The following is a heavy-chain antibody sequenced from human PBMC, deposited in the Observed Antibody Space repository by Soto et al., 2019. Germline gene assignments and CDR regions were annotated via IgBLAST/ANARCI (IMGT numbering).Heavy chain of an antibody. J-gene: IGHJ4*02. CDR2: ISASGGST. Sequence: EVQVLESGGGLVQPGGSLRLSCAASGFTFSNYGMSWVRQAPGKGLEWVSGISASGGSTYYADSVKGRFTISRDNSKNTLYLQLNSLRAEDTAVYYCAKLSDIAVAGTGRHFDYWGQGTLVTVSS. D-gene: IGHD6-19*01. CDR3: AKLSDIAVAGTGRHFDY. CDR1: GFTFSNYG. V-gene: IGHV3-23*01.